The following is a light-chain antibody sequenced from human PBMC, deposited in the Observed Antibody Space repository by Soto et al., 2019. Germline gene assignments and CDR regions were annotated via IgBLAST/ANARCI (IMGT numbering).Light chain of an antibody. CDR2: GVS. J-gene: IGLJ1*01. Sequence: QSVLTHPASVSGSPGQSITFSCTGTSSDVGSYNYVSWYQQHPGKAPKLLIYGVSNRPSGVSHRFSGSKSGNTASLTISGLQAGDEADYYCSSYRSSRTYVFGTGTKVTVL. CDR1: SSDVGSYNY. V-gene: IGLV2-14*03. CDR3: SSYRSSRTYV.